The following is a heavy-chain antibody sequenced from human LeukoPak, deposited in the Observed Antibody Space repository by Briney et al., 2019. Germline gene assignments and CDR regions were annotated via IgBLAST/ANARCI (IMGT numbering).Heavy chain of an antibody. J-gene: IGHJ4*02. CDR2: IYTSGST. CDR1: GGSISSYY. CDR3: ARDREDYGGNSCLAY. D-gene: IGHD4-23*01. V-gene: IGHV4-4*07. Sequence: SETLSLTCTVSGGSISSYYWSWIRQPAGKGLEWIGRIYTSGSTNYNPSLKSRVTMSVDTSKNQFSLKLSSVTAADTAVYYCARDREDYGGNSCLAYWGQGTLVTVSS.